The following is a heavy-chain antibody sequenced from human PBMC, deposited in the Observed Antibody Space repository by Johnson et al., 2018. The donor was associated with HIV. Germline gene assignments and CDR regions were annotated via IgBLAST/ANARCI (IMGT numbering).Heavy chain of an antibody. D-gene: IGHD3-3*01. CDR2: ISYDGSHK. J-gene: IGHJ3*02. CDR1: GFTFSSYA. CDR3: ARAGRTYYDFWSGYSNDAFDI. V-gene: IGHV3-30*04. Sequence: QVQLVESGGGVVQPGGSLRLSCTASGFTFSSYAMHWVRQAPGKGLEWVAVISYDGSHKYYADFVKGRFIISRDNSKNTLYLQMNSLRVEDTAVYYCARAGRTYYDFWSGYSNDAFDIWGQGQWSPSLQ.